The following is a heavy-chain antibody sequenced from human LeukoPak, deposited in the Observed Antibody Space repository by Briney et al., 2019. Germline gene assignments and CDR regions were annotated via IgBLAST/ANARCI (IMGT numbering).Heavy chain of an antibody. D-gene: IGHD4-23*01. CDR2: INPSGGST. CDR3: ARDPRASTVVSPPPAFDI. J-gene: IGHJ3*02. CDR1: GYTFTSYY. Sequence: ASVKVSFKASGYTFTSYYMHWVRQAPGQGLEWMGIINPSGGSTNYAQKFQGRVTMTRDTSTSTVYMELSSLRSEDTAVFYCARDPRASTVVSPPPAFDIWGQGTMVTVSS. V-gene: IGHV1-46*01.